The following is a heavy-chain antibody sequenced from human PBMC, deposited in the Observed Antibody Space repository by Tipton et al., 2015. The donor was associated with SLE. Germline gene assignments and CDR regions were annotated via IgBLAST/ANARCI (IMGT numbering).Heavy chain of an antibody. CDR3: ARDGVGLLGGGYYGMDD. J-gene: IGHJ6*02. CDR2: ISSSSTYI. CDR1: GFTFSSYT. Sequence: SLRLSCAASGFTFSSYTMNWVRQAPGKGLEWVSSISSSSTYIYYADSVKGRFTISRDNAKNSLYLQMNSLRAEDTAVYYCARDGVGLLGGGYYGMDDWGQGTTVTVSS. V-gene: IGHV3-21*04. D-gene: IGHD3-16*01.